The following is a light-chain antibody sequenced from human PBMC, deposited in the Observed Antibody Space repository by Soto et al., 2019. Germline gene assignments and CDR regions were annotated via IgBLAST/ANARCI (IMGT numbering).Light chain of an antibody. V-gene: IGKV3-11*01. CDR2: DAS. CDR3: QQRSNWRMYT. J-gene: IGKJ2*01. Sequence: EIVLTQSPATLSLSPGERATLSCRASQSVSSYLAWYQHKPGQAPRLLIYDASNRATGIPARFSGRGSGTDFTLTISSLEPEDFAVYYCQQRSNWRMYTFGQGTKLQIK. CDR1: QSVSSY.